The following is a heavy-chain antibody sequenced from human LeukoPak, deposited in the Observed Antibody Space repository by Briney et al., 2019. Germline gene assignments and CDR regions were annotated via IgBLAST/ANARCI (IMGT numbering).Heavy chain of an antibody. CDR2: IKQDGSQV. CDR3: AREYCSGTSCYGYFDY. D-gene: IGHD2-2*01. J-gene: IGHJ4*02. V-gene: IGHV3-7*01. Sequence: GGSLRLSCATSGFTFSSYWMSWVRRAPGKGLEWVANIKQDGSQVFYVDSVKGRFTISRDTAKNSLSLQMNSLRAEDTAVYYCAREYCSGTSCYGYFDYWGQGTLVTVSS. CDR1: GFTFSSYW.